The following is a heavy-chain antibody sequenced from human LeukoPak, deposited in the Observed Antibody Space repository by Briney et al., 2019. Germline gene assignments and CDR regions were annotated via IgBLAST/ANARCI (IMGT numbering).Heavy chain of an antibody. J-gene: IGHJ4*02. CDR1: GGSFSGYY. V-gene: IGHV4-34*01. CDR3: ASSRSAAEIAALDY. D-gene: IGHD6-6*01. CDR2: INHSGST. Sequence: SETLSLTCAVYGGSFSGYYWSWIRQPPGKGLEWIGEINHSGSTNYNPSLKSRVTISVDTSKNQFSLKLSSVTAADTAVYYCASSRSAAEIAALDYWGQGTLVTVSS.